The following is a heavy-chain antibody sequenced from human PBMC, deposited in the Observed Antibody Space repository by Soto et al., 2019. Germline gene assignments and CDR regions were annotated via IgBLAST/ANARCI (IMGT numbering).Heavy chain of an antibody. J-gene: IGHJ6*03. CDR2: TRNKANSYTT. CDR1: GFTFSDHY. CDR3: ARAEGAAAGALYDYYYMDV. V-gene: IGHV3-72*01. D-gene: IGHD6-13*01. Sequence: GGSLRLSCAASGFTFSDHYMDWVRQAPGKGLEWVGRTRNKANSYTTEYAASVKGRFTISRDDSKNSLYLHMNSLNTEDTAVYYCARAEGAAAGALYDYYYMDVWGKGTTVTVSS.